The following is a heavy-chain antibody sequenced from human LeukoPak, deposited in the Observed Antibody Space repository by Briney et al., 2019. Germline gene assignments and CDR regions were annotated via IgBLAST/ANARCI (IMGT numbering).Heavy chain of an antibody. CDR2: IHYSGST. V-gene: IGHV4-59*01. CDR3: ARFTRKVGALDY. J-gene: IGHJ4*02. CDR1: GGSISSYY. D-gene: IGHD1-26*01. Sequence: SETLSLTCTVSGGSISSYYWSWIRQPPGKGLEWIGYIHYSGSTNYNPSLESRVTISVDTSKNQFSLKLSSVTAADTAVYYCARFTRKVGALDYWGQGTLVTVSS.